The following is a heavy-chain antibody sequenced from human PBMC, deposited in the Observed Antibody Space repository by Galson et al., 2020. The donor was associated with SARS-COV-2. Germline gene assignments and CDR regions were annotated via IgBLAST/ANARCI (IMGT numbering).Heavy chain of an antibody. CDR2: INPGDSYT. CDR3: ARPKCSGGSGSPEA. V-gene: IGHV5-51*01. D-gene: IGHD2-15*01. CDR1: GYSFISYW. J-gene: IGHJ4*02. Sequence: HGESLKISCKGSGYSFISYWIGWVRQMPGKGLAWLGIINPGDSYTRYSPSFQGQVTISVDKSINTAYLQWSSLKASDIAMYYGARPKCSGGSGSPEAGGRGARVTVS.